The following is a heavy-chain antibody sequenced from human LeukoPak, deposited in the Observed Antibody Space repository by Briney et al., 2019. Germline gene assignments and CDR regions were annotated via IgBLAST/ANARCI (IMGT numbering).Heavy chain of an antibody. J-gene: IGHJ5*02. V-gene: IGHV1-18*01. CDR2: ISTYNGNT. CDR3: ARDQKAYYASGSNWFDP. Sequence: GASVKVSCKTSGYTFVNYGINWVRQAPGQGLEWMGWISTYNGNTNYAQRFQGRVTMTTDTSTNTAYMELRSLRSDDTAMYYCARDQKAYYASGSNWFDPWGQGTLVTVSS. CDR1: GYTFVNYG. D-gene: IGHD3-10*01.